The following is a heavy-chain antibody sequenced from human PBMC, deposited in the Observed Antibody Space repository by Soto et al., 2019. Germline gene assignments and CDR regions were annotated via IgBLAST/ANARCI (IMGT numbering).Heavy chain of an antibody. V-gene: IGHV1-18*01. CDR3: ARNVLWYSGYDSSWYFDY. CDR1: CYTFSSYC. J-gene: IGHJ4*02. Sequence: GSVKVSCKAFCYTFSSYCISWVGQAPGQGVECMGWISAYNPNTNYAQKLQGRVTMTTDTSTSTAYMELRSLRSDDTAVYYCARNVLWYSGYDSSWYFDYWGQGTLVTVSS. D-gene: IGHD5-12*01. CDR2: ISAYNPNT.